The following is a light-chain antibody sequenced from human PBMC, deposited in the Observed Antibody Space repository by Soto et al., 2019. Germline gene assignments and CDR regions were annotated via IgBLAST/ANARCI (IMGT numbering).Light chain of an antibody. CDR2: DAS. CDR1: QSVSSY. CDR3: QQRRYWPVT. V-gene: IGKV3-11*01. Sequence: EIVLTQSPAILSMSPGERATLSCRASQSVSSYFAWYQQKPGQAPRLLIYDASNRATGVPARFSGSGSGKDFTFTISSLEPEDFAVYYCQQRRYWPVTFGQGTKVEIK. J-gene: IGKJ1*01.